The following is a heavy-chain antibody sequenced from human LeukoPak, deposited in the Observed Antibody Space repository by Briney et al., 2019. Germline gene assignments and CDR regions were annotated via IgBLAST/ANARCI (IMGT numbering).Heavy chain of an antibody. CDR2: LYRDGTT. Sequence: PGGSLRLSCVASGFDVSSNYMSWVRQAPGKGLDWVSLLYRDGTTYYAESVKGRFTIPRDSSKSTLYLQMNSLTVEDTALYYCARVGYYGDYALALDHWGQGTLVSVSS. V-gene: IGHV3-53*01. J-gene: IGHJ4*02. CDR1: GFDVSSNY. D-gene: IGHD4-17*01. CDR3: ARVGYYGDYALALDH.